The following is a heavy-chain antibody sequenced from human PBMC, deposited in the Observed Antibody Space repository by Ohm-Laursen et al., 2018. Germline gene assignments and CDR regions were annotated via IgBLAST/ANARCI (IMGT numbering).Heavy chain of an antibody. CDR1: GFTFSSYE. Sequence: SLRLSCAAPGFTFSSYEMNWVRQAPGKGLEWVSYISSSGSTIYYADSVKGRFTISRDNAKNSLYLQMNSLRAEDTAVYYCARSGLTVAGTVDYWGQGTLVTVSS. J-gene: IGHJ4*02. V-gene: IGHV3-48*03. CDR3: ARSGLTVAGTVDY. CDR2: ISSSGSTI. D-gene: IGHD6-19*01.